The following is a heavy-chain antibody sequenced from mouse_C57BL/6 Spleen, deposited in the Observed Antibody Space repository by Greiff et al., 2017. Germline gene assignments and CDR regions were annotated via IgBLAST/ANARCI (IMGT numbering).Heavy chain of an antibody. V-gene: IGHV14-4*01. CDR2: IDPENGDT. CDR3: TPSYSVGYFDV. J-gene: IGHJ1*03. CDR1: GFNIKDDY. Sequence: EVQLQQSGAELVRPGASVKLSCTASGFNIKDDYMHWVKQRPEQGLEWIGWIDPENGDTEYASKFQGKATITADTSSNTAYLQLSSLTSEDTAVYYCTPSYSVGYFDVWGTGTTVTVSS. D-gene: IGHD6-5*01.